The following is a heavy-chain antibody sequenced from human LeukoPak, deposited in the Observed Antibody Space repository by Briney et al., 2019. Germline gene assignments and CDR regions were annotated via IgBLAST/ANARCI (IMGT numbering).Heavy chain of an antibody. Sequence: PGGSLRLSCAASGFTFSIYAMRWVRQAPGKGLAWVSGLNEDGGYTFYAVSVKGRFTISRDNSENTLYLQMSSLRAEDTAIYYCVRDVSCSGGSCPLFDSCGQGTLVTVAS. V-gene: IGHV3-23*01. CDR1: GFTFSIYA. D-gene: IGHD2-15*01. CDR3: VRDVSCSGGSCPLFDS. CDR2: LNEDGGYT. J-gene: IGHJ4*02.